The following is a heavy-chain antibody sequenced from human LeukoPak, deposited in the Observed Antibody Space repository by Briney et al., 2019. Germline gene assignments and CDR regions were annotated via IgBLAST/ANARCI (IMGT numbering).Heavy chain of an antibody. D-gene: IGHD3-10*01. CDR3: ARVSFITMVRGVGDY. J-gene: IGHJ4*02. CDR2: ISSSSSYI. CDR1: GFTLSSYW. Sequence: GGSLRLSCAASGFTLSSYWMHWVRQAPGKGLEWVSSISSSSSYIYYADSVKGRFTISGDNAKNSLYLQMNSLRAEDTAVYYCARVSFITMVRGVGDYWGQGTLVTVSS. V-gene: IGHV3-21*01.